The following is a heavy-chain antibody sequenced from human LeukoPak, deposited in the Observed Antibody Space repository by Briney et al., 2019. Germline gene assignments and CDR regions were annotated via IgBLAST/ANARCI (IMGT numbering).Heavy chain of an antibody. J-gene: IGHJ4*02. V-gene: IGHV3-23*01. CDR1: GFTFSSYG. D-gene: IGHD6-13*01. CDR3: AKETAAAGIDY. Sequence: WGSLRLSCAASGFTFSSYGMSWVRQAPGRGLEWVSAISGSGGSTYYADSVKGRFTISRDNSKNTLYLQMNSLRAEDTAVYYCAKETAAAGIDYWGQGTLVTVSS. CDR2: ISGSGGST.